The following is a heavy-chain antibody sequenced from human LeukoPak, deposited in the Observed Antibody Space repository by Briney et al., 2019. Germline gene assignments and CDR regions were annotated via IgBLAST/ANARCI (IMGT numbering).Heavy chain of an antibody. Sequence: ASVKVSCKASGYTFTGYYMHWVRQAPGQGLEWMGWINPNSGGTNYAQKFQGRVTMTRDTSISTAYMELSGLRSDDTAVYYCARAIGYCGGDCYSFDYWGQGTLVTVSS. CDR3: ARAIGYCGGDCYSFDY. CDR2: INPNSGGT. J-gene: IGHJ4*02. CDR1: GYTFTGYY. D-gene: IGHD2-21*02. V-gene: IGHV1-2*02.